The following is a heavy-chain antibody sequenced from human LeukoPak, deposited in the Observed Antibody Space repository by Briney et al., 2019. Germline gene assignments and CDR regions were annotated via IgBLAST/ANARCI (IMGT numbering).Heavy chain of an antibody. D-gene: IGHD2-2*02. Sequence: GESLKISCMGSAYRSMDYWMGGVRLMTGKGPDWMAFLFLLASNTKYSSCSQGQITISVDKSISTAYVRWSSLKASDTAMYYCARYGIKGCSTTNCYTAYFYYGMDVWGQGTTVTVSS. CDR1: AYRSMDYW. CDR3: ARYGIKGCSTTNCYTAYFYYGMDV. V-gene: IGHV5-51*01. J-gene: IGHJ6*02. CDR2: LFLLASNT.